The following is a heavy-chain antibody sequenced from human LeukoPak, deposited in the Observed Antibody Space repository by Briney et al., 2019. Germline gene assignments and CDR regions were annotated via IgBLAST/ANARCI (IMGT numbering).Heavy chain of an antibody. CDR2: INYSGSS. J-gene: IGHJ4*01. V-gene: IGHV4-34*01. Sequence: PSDPLSLTCDVYVEPFCDHYWNGIRQPPGKALEWIGEINYSGSSNYNPSLTSRVTMSVDTFKNQVSLSLCPVTDADTAVYYSAREQDFEARGYYLGYWGHGTLVTVSS. CDR1: VEPFCDHY. CDR3: AREQDFEARGYYLGY. D-gene: IGHD3-22*01.